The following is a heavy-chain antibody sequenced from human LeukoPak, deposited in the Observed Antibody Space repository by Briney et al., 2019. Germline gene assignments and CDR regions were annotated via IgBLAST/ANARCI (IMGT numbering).Heavy chain of an antibody. CDR3: ARGGGTYYDFWSGYNNWFDP. Sequence: SETLSLTCAVSGYSISSGYYWGWIRQPPGKGLEWIGYIYYSGSTNYNPSLKSRVTISVDTSKNQFSLKLSSVTAADTAVYYCARGGGTYYDFWSGYNNWFDPWGQGTLVTVSS. J-gene: IGHJ5*02. CDR2: IYYSGST. V-gene: IGHV4-61*01. CDR1: GYSISSGYY. D-gene: IGHD3-3*01.